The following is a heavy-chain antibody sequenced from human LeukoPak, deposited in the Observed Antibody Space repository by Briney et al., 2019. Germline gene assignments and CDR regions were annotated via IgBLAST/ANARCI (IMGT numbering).Heavy chain of an antibody. CDR1: GGSFSGYY. CDR2: INHSGST. D-gene: IGHD3-10*01. Sequence: PSETLSLTCAVYGGSFSGYYWSWIRQPPGKGLEWIGEINHSGSTNYNPSLKSRVTISVDTPKNQFSLKLSSVTAADTAVYYCARDSDGSGSYFHWGQGTLVTVSS. J-gene: IGHJ4*02. CDR3: ARDSDGSGSYFH. V-gene: IGHV4-34*01.